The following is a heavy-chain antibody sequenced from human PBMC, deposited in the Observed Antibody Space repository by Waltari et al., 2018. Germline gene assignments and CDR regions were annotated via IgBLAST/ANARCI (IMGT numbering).Heavy chain of an antibody. J-gene: IGHJ4*02. CDR1: GFTFSSYS. CDR2: ISSSSSYI. Sequence: EVQLVASGGGLVTPGGSLSVSCAASGFTFSSYSLNWVRQAPGKGLEWVASISSSSSYIYYADSVKGRFTISRDNAKNSLYLQMNSLRAEDTAVYDWARDSSRFPGGDYWGQGTLVTVSS. CDR3: ARDSSRFPGGDY. D-gene: IGHD6-13*01. V-gene: IGHV3-21*01.